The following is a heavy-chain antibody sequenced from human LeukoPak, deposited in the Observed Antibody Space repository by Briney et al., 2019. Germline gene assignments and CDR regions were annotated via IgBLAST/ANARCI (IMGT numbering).Heavy chain of an antibody. Sequence: SETLSLTCTDSGDSISSSTFHWGWIRQPPGKGLEWIGTIYYSGSTYYNPSLKSRVTISVDTSKNQFSLKLSSVTAADTALYYCARHKNTGSGKGPIDYWGQGTLVTVSS. V-gene: IGHV4-39*01. CDR1: GDSISSSTFH. J-gene: IGHJ4*02. CDR2: IYYSGST. D-gene: IGHD3-10*01. CDR3: ARHKNTGSGKGPIDY.